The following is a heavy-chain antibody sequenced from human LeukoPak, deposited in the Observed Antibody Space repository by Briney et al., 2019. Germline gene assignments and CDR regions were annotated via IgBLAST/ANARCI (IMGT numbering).Heavy chain of an antibody. V-gene: IGHV3-74*01. CDR2: VNSDVTST. D-gene: IGHD4-23*01. Sequence: PGGSLRLSCAASQSTFYSYWMHWVRQVPGKGLAWVSRVNSDVTSTSYADSVKGRFTVSRDNTKNTLYLQMDILRVDDTAVYYCAGGGFSGFDRWGQGIVVTVSS. CDR3: AGGGFSGFDR. J-gene: IGHJ4*02. CDR1: QSTFYSYW.